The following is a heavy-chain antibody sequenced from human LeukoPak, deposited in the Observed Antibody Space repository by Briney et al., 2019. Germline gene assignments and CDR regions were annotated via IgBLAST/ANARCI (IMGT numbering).Heavy chain of an antibody. CDR2: IKQDGSEK. Sequence: GGSLRLSCAASGFTFSSYWMSWVRQAPGKGPEWVANIKQDGSEKYFVDSVKGRFTISRDNAKSSLYLQMNSLRADDTAVYYCAREYSGSYYNRGQGTLVTVSS. V-gene: IGHV3-7*01. CDR1: GFTFSSYW. CDR3: AREYSGSYYN. J-gene: IGHJ4*02. D-gene: IGHD1-26*01.